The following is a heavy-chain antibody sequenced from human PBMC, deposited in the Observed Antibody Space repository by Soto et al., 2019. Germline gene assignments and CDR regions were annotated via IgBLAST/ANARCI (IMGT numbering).Heavy chain of an antibody. J-gene: IGHJ2*01. Sequence: QVQLQESGPGLVKPSQTLSLTCTVSGGSISSGGYYWSWIRQHPGKGLEWIGYIYYSGSTYYNPSLKSRVTISVATSKNQFSLKLSSVTAADTAVYYCAREGVGGYDYVWGSYRFNWYFDLWGRGTLVTVSS. CDR3: AREGVGGYDYVWGSYRFNWYFDL. V-gene: IGHV4-31*03. CDR2: IYYSGST. D-gene: IGHD3-16*02. CDR1: GGSISSGGYY.